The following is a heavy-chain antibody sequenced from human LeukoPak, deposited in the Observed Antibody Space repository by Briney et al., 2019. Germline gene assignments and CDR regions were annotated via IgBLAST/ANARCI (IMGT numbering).Heavy chain of an antibody. J-gene: IGHJ5*02. D-gene: IGHD2-21*02. CDR3: ARGDPGWFDP. Sequence: GESLKISCKGSGYSFTSYWISWVRQMPGKGLEWMGRIDPSDSYTNYSPSFQGHVTISADKSISTAYLQWSSLMASDTAMYYCARGDPGWFDPWGQGTLVTVSS. CDR1: GYSFTSYW. V-gene: IGHV5-10-1*01. CDR2: IDPSDSYT.